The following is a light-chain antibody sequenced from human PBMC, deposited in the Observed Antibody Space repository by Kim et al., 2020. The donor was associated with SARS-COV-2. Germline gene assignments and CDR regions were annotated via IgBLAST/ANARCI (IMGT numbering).Light chain of an antibody. V-gene: IGKV1-5*01. J-gene: IGKJ4*01. CDR1: QSISSW. Sequence: DIQMTQSPSTLATSVGDRVTITCRSSQSISSWLAWYQQKPGKAPKLLIYDASSLQSGVPSRFSGSGSGTEFTLTISSLQPDDLATYNCQQDDSYPFSFGGGTKVDIK. CDR3: QQDDSYPFS. CDR2: DAS.